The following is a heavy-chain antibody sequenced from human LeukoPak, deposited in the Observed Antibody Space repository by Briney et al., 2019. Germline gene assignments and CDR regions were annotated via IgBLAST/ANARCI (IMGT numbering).Heavy chain of an antibody. J-gene: IGHJ4*02. D-gene: IGHD3-10*01. V-gene: IGHV5-51*01. CDR1: GYTFTTYW. CDR3: TRVGDGDSFDY. Sequence: GESLKISCKGSGYTFTTYWIGWVRQMPGRGLEWMGIIYPCDSDTRYSPSFQGQVTISADKSISTACLEWSSLKASDSAMYYCTRVGDGDSFDYWGQGTLVTVSS. CDR2: IYPCDSDT.